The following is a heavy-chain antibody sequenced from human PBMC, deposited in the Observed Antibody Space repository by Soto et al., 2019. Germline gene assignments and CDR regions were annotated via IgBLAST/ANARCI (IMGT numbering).Heavy chain of an antibody. CDR3: ARDSSVGFGELLGWFDP. J-gene: IGHJ5*02. Sequence: QVQLVESGGGVVQPGRSLRLSCAASGFTFSSYGMHWVRQAPGKGLEWVAVIWYDGSNKYYADSVKGRFTISRDNSKNTLYLQMNSLRAEDTAVYYCARDSSVGFGELLGWFDPWGQGTLVTVSS. V-gene: IGHV3-33*01. CDR1: GFTFSSYG. CDR2: IWYDGSNK. D-gene: IGHD3-10*01.